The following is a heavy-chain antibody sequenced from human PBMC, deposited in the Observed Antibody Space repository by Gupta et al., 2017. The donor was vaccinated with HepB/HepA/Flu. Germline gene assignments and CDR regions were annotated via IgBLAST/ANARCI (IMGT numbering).Heavy chain of an antibody. Sequence: VQLVQSGAAVNKPGESLKISCKGLGYSFSRYWIGWVRQMPGKGPEWMGIIYPGDSDTRYNPSFQGQVTISGDKAIRTAYLQGSSLKAADTAIYYWARRPYLTLLQGGAYYCDYWGQGTRVTVAS. CDR2: IYPGDSDT. J-gene: IGHJ4*02. V-gene: IGHV5-51*01. CDR1: GYSFSRYW. CDR3: ARRPYLTLLQGGAYYCDY. D-gene: IGHD1-26*01.